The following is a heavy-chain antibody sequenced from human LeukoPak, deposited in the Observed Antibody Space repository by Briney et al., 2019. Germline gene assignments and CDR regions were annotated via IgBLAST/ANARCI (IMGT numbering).Heavy chain of an antibody. CDR1: GGTFSSYA. J-gene: IGHJ3*02. CDR3: AREPNDPMVRGVIMSAFDI. V-gene: IGHV1-69*13. D-gene: IGHD3-10*01. Sequence: SVKVSCKASGGTFSSYAISWVRQAPGQGLEWMGGIIPIFGTANYAQKFQGRVTITADESTSTAYMELSSLRSEDTAVYYCAREPNDPMVRGVIMSAFDIWGQGTMVTVSS. CDR2: IIPIFGTA.